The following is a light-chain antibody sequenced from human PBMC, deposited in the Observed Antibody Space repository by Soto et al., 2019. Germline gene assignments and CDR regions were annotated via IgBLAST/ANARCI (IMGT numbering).Light chain of an antibody. CDR2: DVT. J-gene: IGLJ1*01. Sequence: QSALTQPRSVSGSPGQSVTISCTGTSSDVGAYNYVSWYQQHPGKAPKLMIFDVTKRPSGVPDRFSGSKSGNTASLTISGLQAEDEADYYCGSYSSTDTPFVFGTGTKVTVL. CDR1: SSDVGAYNY. V-gene: IGLV2-11*01. CDR3: GSYSSTDTPFV.